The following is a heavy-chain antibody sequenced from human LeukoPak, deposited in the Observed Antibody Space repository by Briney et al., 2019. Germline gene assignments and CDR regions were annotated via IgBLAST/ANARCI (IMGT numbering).Heavy chain of an antibody. CDR2: IIPIFSTA. V-gene: IGHV1-69*06. CDR3: AREDGVSSIAARPIN. CDR1: GGTFSRYA. Sequence: SVKVSCKASGGTFSRYAISWVRQAPGQGLEWMGGIIPIFSTANYAQKFQGRVTITADKSSTTAYMELSSLRSEDTAVYYCAREDGVSSIAARPINWGQGTLVTVSS. D-gene: IGHD6-6*01. J-gene: IGHJ4*02.